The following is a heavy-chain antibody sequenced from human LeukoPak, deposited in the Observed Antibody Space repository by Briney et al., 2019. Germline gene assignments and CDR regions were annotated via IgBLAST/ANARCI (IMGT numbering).Heavy chain of an antibody. Sequence: GGSLRLSCAASGFTFSTYTMNWVRQAPEKGLEWVSSISSSSTYIYYADSVKGRFTISRDDAKRSLYLHMNSLRAEDTAVYYCARDNTAMVTDQFDYWGQGTLVTVSS. J-gene: IGHJ4*02. CDR1: GFTFSTYT. CDR3: ARDNTAMVTDQFDY. D-gene: IGHD5-18*01. CDR2: ISSSSTYI. V-gene: IGHV3-21*01.